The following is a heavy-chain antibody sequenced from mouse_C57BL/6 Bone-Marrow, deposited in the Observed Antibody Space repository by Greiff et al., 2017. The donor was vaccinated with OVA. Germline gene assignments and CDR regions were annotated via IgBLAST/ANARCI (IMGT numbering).Heavy chain of an antibody. CDR1: GYTFTDYE. Sequence: VKLQESGAELVRPGASVTLSCKASGYTFTDYEMHWVKQTPVHGLEWIGAIDPETGGTAYNQKFKGKAILTADKSSSTAYMELRSLTSEDSAVYYCTPLYGSPFAYWGQGTLVTVSA. CDR2: IDPETGGT. J-gene: IGHJ3*01. V-gene: IGHV1-15*01. D-gene: IGHD2-2*01. CDR3: TPLYGSPFAY.